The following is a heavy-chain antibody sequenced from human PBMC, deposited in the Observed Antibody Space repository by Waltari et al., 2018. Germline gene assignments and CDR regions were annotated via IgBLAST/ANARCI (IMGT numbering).Heavy chain of an antibody. J-gene: IGHJ3*02. Sequence: QLVESGGGLVRPGGSLRLSCAASGFTLSIYSMNWVRQAPGRGLEWLSVIGSSGSHVYYADSVKGRFTISRDNANNSLFLQMNTLRAEDTAVYYCTKDRGGDFDIWGQGTMVTVSS. D-gene: IGHD2-21*02. V-gene: IGHV3-21*06. CDR3: TKDRGGDFDI. CDR2: IGSSGSHV. CDR1: GFTLSIYS.